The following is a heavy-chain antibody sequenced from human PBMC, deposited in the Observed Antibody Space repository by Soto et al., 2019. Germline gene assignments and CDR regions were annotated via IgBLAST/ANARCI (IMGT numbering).Heavy chain of an antibody. V-gene: IGHV2-5*01. J-gene: IGHJ4*01. CDR1: GFSLSTSGVG. CDR2: IYWNDDK. Sequence: SGPTLVNPTQTLTLTCTFSGFSLSTSGVGVGWIRQPPGKALEWLALIYWNDDKRYSPSLKSRLTITKDTSKNQVVLTMTNMDPVDTATYYCAHRRQGVDSSSWRYYYFDYWGQGTLVTVSS. D-gene: IGHD6-13*01. CDR3: AHRRQGVDSSSWRYYYFDY.